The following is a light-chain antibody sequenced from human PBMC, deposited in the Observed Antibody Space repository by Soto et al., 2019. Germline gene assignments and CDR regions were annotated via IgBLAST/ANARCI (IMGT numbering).Light chain of an antibody. V-gene: IGKV3-20*01. CDR2: AAS. J-gene: IGKJ1*01. Sequence: EIVMTQSPATLSVSPGERATLSCRASQSVNIYLAWYQQKPGQAPRLLIYAASARAIGIPDRFSGSGSGTDFTLTISRLEPEDFAVYYCQQYGHSPRTFGQGTKVDIK. CDR3: QQYGHSPRT. CDR1: QSVNIY.